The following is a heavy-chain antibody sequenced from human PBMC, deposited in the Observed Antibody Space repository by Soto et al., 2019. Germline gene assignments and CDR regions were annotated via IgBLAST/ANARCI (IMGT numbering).Heavy chain of an antibody. CDR3: ARGHYYYAMDG. CDR2: ISHGGSP. CDR1: GGSVSSGVFS. J-gene: IGHJ6*02. V-gene: IGHV4-30-2*06. Sequence: TSETLSLTCAISGGSVSSGVFSWNWIRQSPGQGLEWIGYISHGGSPHYTPSLESRVTISVDRSTNVISLNLTSVTPADTAVYLCARGHYYYAMDGWGQGTTVSVS.